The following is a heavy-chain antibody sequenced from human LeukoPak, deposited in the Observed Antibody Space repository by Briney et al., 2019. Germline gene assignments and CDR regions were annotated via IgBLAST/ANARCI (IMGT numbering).Heavy chain of an antibody. D-gene: IGHD3-10*01. CDR1: GYSFSDYW. V-gene: IGHV5-51*01. J-gene: IGHJ5*02. Sequence: GASLKISCKGSGYSFSDYWIACLREMPGKGLEWMGSIYPGDSDTRYSPSFQVPVTFSADKSISTAYLKWSSLRASATAIYSCARMFCRGASPGFAPWGQGTLVTVSS. CDR3: ARMFCRGASPGFAP. CDR2: IYPGDSDT.